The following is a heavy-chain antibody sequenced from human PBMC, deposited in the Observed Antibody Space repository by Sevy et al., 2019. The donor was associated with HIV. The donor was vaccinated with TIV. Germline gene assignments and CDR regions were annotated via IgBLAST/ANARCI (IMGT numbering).Heavy chain of an antibody. CDR1: GYSFTSHW. J-gene: IGHJ4*02. V-gene: IGHV5-51*01. D-gene: IGHD3-22*01. CDR3: ATSRPGYFDSSGYYIY. CDR2: IYPDDSET. Sequence: GESLKISCEGSGYSFTSHWIGWVRHMPGKGLEWMGIIYPDDSETRYSPSFQGQVTFSADKSISTAYLQWSSLKASDTAMYYCATSRPGYFDSSGYYIYWGQGTMVTVSS.